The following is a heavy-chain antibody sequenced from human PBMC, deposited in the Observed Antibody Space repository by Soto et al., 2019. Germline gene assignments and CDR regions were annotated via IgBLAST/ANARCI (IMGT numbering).Heavy chain of an antibody. CDR1: GFTFSSYG. V-gene: IGHV3-30*18. Sequence: ESGGGVVQPGRSLRLSCAASGFTFSSYGMHWVRQAPGKGLEWVAVISYDGSNKYYADSVKGRFTISRDNSKNTLYLQMNSLRAEDTAVYYCAKDVDWNSYFDYWGQGTLVTVSS. J-gene: IGHJ4*02. CDR2: ISYDGSNK. D-gene: IGHD1-1*01. CDR3: AKDVDWNSYFDY.